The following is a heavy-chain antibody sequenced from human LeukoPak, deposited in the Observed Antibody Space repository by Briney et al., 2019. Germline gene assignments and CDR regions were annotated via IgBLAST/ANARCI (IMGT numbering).Heavy chain of an antibody. CDR2: IYYSGST. CDR1: GGSVSSGNFY. V-gene: IGHV4-61*01. J-gene: IGHJ4*02. CDR3: AREVICSGGSCYPDHPFDY. D-gene: IGHD2-15*01. Sequence: SETLSLTCTVSGGSVSSGNFYWSWIRQPPGKGLEWIGYIYYSGSTNYNPSFKSRVTISVDTSKNQFSLKLSSVTAADTAVYYCAREVICSGGSCYPDHPFDYWGQGTLVTVSS.